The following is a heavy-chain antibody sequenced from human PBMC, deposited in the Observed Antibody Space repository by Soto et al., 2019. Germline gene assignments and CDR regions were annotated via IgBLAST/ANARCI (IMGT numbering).Heavy chain of an antibody. CDR1: GFTFGDYA. V-gene: IGHV3-49*05. CDR3: TRSPRWLQSDYFDY. D-gene: IGHD5-12*01. CDR2: IRSKAYGGTT. J-gene: IGHJ4*02. Sequence: NPGGSLRLSCTASGFTFGDYAMSWFRQAPGKGLEWVGFIRSKAYGGTTEYAASVKGRFTISRDDSKSIAYLQMNSLITEDTAVYYCTRSPRWLQSDYFDYWGQGTLVTVSS.